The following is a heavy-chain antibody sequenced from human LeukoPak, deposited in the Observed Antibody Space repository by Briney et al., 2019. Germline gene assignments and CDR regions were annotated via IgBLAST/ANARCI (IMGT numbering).Heavy chain of an antibody. V-gene: IGHV4-38-2*01. CDR3: ARNSSSWYFDY. Sequence: SETLSLTCAVSGYSISSGYYWGWIRPPPGKGLEWIGSIYHSGSTHYNPSLKSRVTISVDTSKKQFSLKLSSVTAADTAVYYCARNSSSWYFDYWGQGTLVTVSS. J-gene: IGHJ4*02. D-gene: IGHD6-13*01. CDR1: GYSISSGYY. CDR2: IYHSGST.